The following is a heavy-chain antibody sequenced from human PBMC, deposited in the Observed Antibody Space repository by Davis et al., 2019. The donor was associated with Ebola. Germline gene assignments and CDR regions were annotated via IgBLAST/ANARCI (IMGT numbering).Heavy chain of an antibody. Sequence: ASVKVSCKASGYTFTSYDINWVRQATGQGLEWAGWMNPKSGNTGYAEKFQGRVTMTRNTSISTAYMELSSLRSEDMAVYYCARGRGRFGELIKNWFDPWGQGTLVTVSS. CDR2: MNPKSGNT. J-gene: IGHJ5*02. D-gene: IGHD3-10*01. CDR3: ARGRGRFGELIKNWFDP. CDR1: GYTFTSYD. V-gene: IGHV1-8*01.